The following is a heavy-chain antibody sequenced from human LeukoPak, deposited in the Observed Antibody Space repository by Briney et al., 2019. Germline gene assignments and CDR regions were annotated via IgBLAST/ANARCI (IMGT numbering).Heavy chain of an antibody. D-gene: IGHD6-13*01. CDR2: INAGNGNT. Sequence: ASVKVSCKASGYTFTSYAMYWVRQAPGQRLEWMGWINAGNGNTKYSQKFQGRVTITRDTSASTAYMGLSSLRSEDTAVYYCARDHARVAAAGSDYWGQGTLVTVSS. V-gene: IGHV1-3*01. CDR3: ARDHARVAAAGSDY. J-gene: IGHJ4*02. CDR1: GYTFTSYA.